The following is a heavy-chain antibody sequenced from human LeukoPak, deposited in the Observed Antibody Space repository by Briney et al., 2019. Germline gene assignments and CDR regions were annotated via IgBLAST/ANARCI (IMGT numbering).Heavy chain of an antibody. Sequence: PGGSLRLSCGASGFTFSSYWMSWVRQAPGKGLEWVANIKQDGSEKYYVDSVKGRFTISRDNAKNSLYLQMNSLRAEDTAVYYCARAGPHSVYYYGMDVWGQGTTVTVSS. CDR3: ARAGPHSVYYYGMDV. D-gene: IGHD3-10*01. V-gene: IGHV3-7*01. CDR2: IKQDGSEK. J-gene: IGHJ6*02. CDR1: GFTFSSYW.